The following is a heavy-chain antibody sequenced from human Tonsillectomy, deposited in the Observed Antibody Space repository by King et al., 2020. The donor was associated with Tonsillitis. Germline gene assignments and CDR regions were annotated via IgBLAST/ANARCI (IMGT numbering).Heavy chain of an antibody. V-gene: IGHV3-21*01. CDR1: GFTFSSFT. J-gene: IGHJ4*02. CDR3: AREGGDRSARCRRGGFDS. CDR2: ISSNSNSV. D-gene: IGHD2-8*01. Sequence: VQLVESGGGLVKPGGSLRLSCEASGFTFSSFTMNWVRQAPGKGLEWVSFISSNSNSVYYGDSVKGRFTISRDNAKSSLYLQMNSLRAEDTAVYYCAREGGDRSARCRRGGFDSGGQGTLVTVPS.